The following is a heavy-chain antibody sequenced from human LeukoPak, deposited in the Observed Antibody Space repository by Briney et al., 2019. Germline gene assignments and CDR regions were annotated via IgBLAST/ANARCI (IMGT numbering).Heavy chain of an antibody. CDR1: GFRFSSHA. CDR3: ARDRFVTRGFDVSEY. CDR2: ITYDGSAE. V-gene: IGHV3-30-3*01. D-gene: IGHD3-10*01. J-gene: IGHJ4*02. Sequence: PGGSLRLSCAASGFRFSSHAMHWVRQAPGKGLEWLALITYDGSAEYYADSVKGRFIISRDDSKSTLYLEMNGLRPDDRGVYFCARDRFVTRGFDVSEYWGQGTPVTVSS.